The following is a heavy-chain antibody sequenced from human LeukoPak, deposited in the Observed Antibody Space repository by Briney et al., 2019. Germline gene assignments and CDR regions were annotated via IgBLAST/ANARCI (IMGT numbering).Heavy chain of an antibody. J-gene: IGHJ6*04. CDR2: IIPILGTS. Sequence: GSSVKVSCKASGGTFSNYAISWVRQAPGQGLEWMGGIIPILGTSNYAQKFQVRVTITADKSTSTAYMEVSSLRSEDTAVYYCARDLRDGMDVWGRGTTVTVSS. CDR3: ARDLRDGMDV. CDR1: GGTFSNYA. V-gene: IGHV1-69*06. D-gene: IGHD3-9*01.